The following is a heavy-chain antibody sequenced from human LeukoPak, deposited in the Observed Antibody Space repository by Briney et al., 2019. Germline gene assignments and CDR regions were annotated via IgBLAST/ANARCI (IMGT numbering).Heavy chain of an antibody. CDR2: IYYSGST. Sequence: PSETLSLTCTVSGGSVSSGSYYWSWIRQPPGKGLEWIGYIYYSGSTNHNPSLKSRVTISVDTSKNQFSLKLSSVTAADTAVYYCARDGSSGFDYWGQGTLVTVSS. CDR1: GGSVSSGSYY. V-gene: IGHV4-61*01. CDR3: ARDGSSGFDY. D-gene: IGHD3-10*01. J-gene: IGHJ4*02.